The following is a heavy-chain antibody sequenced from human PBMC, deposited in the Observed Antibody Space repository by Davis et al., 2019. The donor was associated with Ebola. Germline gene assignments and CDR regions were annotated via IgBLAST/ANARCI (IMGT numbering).Heavy chain of an antibody. CDR1: GYIFSNYG. V-gene: IGHV1-2*04. Sequence: AASVKVSCKASGYIFSNYGINWVRQASGQGLEWMGWINPNSGGTNYAQKFQGWVTMTRDTSISTAYMELSRLRSDDTAVYYCAREGSGSPIPDNDFDYWGQGTLVTVSS. CDR3: AREGSGSPIPDNDFDY. CDR2: INPNSGGT. D-gene: IGHD3-10*01. J-gene: IGHJ4*02.